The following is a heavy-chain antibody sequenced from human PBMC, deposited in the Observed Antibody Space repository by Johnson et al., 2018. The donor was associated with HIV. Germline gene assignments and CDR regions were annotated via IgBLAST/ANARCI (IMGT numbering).Heavy chain of an antibody. CDR2: ISSSGTTI. D-gene: IGHD6-25*01. J-gene: IGHJ3*01. CDR3: AKDGLGAARPV. V-gene: IGHV3-11*01. CDR1: GFTFSDYY. Sequence: QVQLVESGGGLVQPGGSLRLSCVGSGFTFSDYYMSWIRQAPAKGLEWVSYISSSGTTIYSADSVQGRFTTSRDNAKNSLYLQMNSLRPEDTAVYYCAKDGLGAARPVWGQGTMVTVSS.